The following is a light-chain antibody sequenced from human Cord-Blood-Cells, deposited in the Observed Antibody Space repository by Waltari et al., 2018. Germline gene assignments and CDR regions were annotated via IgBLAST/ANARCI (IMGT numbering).Light chain of an antibody. CDR1: SSNIGSNT. CDR3: AAWDDSLNGPV. Sequence: QSVLTQPPSASGTPGQRVTIPCSGSSSNIGSNTVNWYQQLPGTAPKLLIYSNNPRPSGVPARFSGSKSGTSASLAISGLQSEDEADYYCAAWDDSLNGPVFGGGTKLTVL. V-gene: IGLV1-44*01. J-gene: IGLJ3*02. CDR2: SNN.